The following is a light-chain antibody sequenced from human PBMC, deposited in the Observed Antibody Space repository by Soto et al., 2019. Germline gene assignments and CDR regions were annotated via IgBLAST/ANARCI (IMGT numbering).Light chain of an antibody. CDR2: EVT. CDR1: SSDLASYTR. V-gene: IGLV2-18*01. J-gene: IGLJ2*01. Sequence: QSALTHPPSVCGSLEPSVTISCTETSSDLASYTRVYWYQQAPGTAPKRIIYEVTTPRSGVRARFSGSKSGNTASPTISGLQAEDEAVYFCGLYTSAYTWVVAGGTK. CDR3: GLYTSAYTWV.